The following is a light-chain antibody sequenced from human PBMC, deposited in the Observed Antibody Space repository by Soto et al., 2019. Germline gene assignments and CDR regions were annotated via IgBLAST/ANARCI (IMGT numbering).Light chain of an antibody. Sequence: QSVLTQPRSVSGSPGQSVAISCTGSSRDVGGSNHVSWYQQHPGKAPKLIIYDVIKRPSGVPDRFSGSNSGNTASLTISGLQAEDEADYFCCSSPGLFGTGTKVTVL. V-gene: IGLV2-11*01. CDR2: DVI. CDR3: CSSPGL. J-gene: IGLJ1*01. CDR1: SRDVGGSNH.